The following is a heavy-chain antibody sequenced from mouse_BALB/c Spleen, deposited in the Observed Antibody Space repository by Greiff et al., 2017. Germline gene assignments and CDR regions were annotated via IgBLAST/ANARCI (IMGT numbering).Heavy chain of an antibody. CDR3: AREGAMDY. CDR1: GYTFTSYW. V-gene: IGHV1-7*01. Sequence: VQLVESGAELAKPGASVKMSCKASGYTFTSYWMHWVKQRPGQGLEWIGYINPSTGYTEYNQKFKDKATLTADKSSSTAYMQLSSLTSEDSAVYYCAREGAMDYWGQGTSVTVSS. CDR2: INPSTGYT. J-gene: IGHJ4*01.